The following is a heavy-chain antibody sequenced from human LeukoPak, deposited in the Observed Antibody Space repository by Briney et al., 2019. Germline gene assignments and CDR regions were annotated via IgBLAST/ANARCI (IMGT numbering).Heavy chain of an antibody. CDR1: GFTFSSYA. CDR2: ISYDGSNK. CDR3: ARERAGSGYSGYDYIDY. Sequence: PGRSLRLSCAASGFTFSSYAMHWVRQAPGKGLEWVAVISYDGSNKYYADSVKGRFTISRDNSKNTLYLQMNSLRAEDTAVYYCARERAGSGYSGYDYIDYWGQGTLVTVSS. V-gene: IGHV3-30-3*01. J-gene: IGHJ4*02. D-gene: IGHD5-12*01.